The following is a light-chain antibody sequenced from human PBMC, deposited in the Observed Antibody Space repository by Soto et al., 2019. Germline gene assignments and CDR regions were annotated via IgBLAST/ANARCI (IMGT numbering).Light chain of an antibody. J-gene: IGKJ4*01. Sequence: DIQMTQSPSSLSGSVGDRVTISCGASQNIHSYLNWYKQTPGKPPELLIFGVSNLESGVPSRFSGSGSGTDFTLTISSLQREDFASYYCQQSFTTPLTFGGGTKVEIK. CDR2: GVS. CDR1: QNIHSY. CDR3: QQSFTTPLT. V-gene: IGKV1-39*01.